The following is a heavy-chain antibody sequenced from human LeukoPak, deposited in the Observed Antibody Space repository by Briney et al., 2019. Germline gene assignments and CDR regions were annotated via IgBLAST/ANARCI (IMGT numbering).Heavy chain of an antibody. CDR2: ISWNSGSI. J-gene: IGHJ3*02. D-gene: IGHD3-22*01. CDR1: GFTFDDYA. V-gene: IGHV3-9*01. Sequence: GGSLRLSCAASGFTFDDYAMHWVRQAPGKGLEWVSGISWNSGSIGYANSVKGRFTISRDNAKNSLYLQMNSQRAEDTALYYCAKEQYYYNSSAIDAFDIWGQGTMVTVSS. CDR3: AKEQYYYNSSAIDAFDI.